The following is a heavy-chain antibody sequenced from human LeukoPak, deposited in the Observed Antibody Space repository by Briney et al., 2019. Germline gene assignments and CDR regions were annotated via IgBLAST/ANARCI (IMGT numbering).Heavy chain of an antibody. V-gene: IGHV4-34*01. J-gene: IGHJ4*02. CDR3: ARARFWGRPGIAVAGTKRGNFDY. D-gene: IGHD6-19*01. CDR1: GGSLSGYY. CDR2: INHSGST. Sequence: PSETLSLTCAVYGGSLSGYYWSWIRQPPGKGLEWIGEINHSGSTNYNPSLKSRVTISVDTSKNQFSLKLSSVTAADTAVYYCARARFWGRPGIAVAGTKRGNFDYWGQGTLVTVSS.